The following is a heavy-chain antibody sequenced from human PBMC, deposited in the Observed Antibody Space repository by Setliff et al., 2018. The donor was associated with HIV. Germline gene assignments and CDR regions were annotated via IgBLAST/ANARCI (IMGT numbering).Heavy chain of an antibody. J-gene: IGHJ4*02. CDR1: GFTVSRNY. CDR3: ATRGRAYYYDSSGYFDY. CDR2: IYTGGST. Sequence: GGSLRLSCTASGFTVSRNYMSWVRQAPGKGLEWVSVIYTGGSTSYADSVKGRFTISRDNSKNALYLQMNSLRVEDTAVYFCATRGRAYYYDSSGYFDYWGQGALVTV. D-gene: IGHD3-22*01. V-gene: IGHV3-66*02.